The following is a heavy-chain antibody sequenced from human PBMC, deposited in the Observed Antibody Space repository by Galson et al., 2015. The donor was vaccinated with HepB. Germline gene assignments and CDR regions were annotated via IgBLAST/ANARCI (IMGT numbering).Heavy chain of an antibody. CDR3: ARGRNCGGTRCYGDY. CDR1: GYTFTNYP. Sequence: SVKVSCKASGYTFTNYPMNWVRQAPGQGLEWMGWINTNTGNPTHAQGFTGRFVFSLDTSVSTVFLQISSLKAEDTAVYYCARGRNCGGTRCYGDYWGQGTLVTVSS. V-gene: IGHV7-4-1*02. J-gene: IGHJ4*02. D-gene: IGHD2-2*01. CDR2: INTNTGNP.